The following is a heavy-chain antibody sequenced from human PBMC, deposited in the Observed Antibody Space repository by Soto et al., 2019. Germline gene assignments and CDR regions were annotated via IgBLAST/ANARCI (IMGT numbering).Heavy chain of an antibody. CDR2: IIPIFGTA. D-gene: IGHD6-19*01. V-gene: IGHV1-69*13. CDR1: GGTFSSYA. J-gene: IGHJ5*02. Sequence: GASVKVSCKASGGTFSSYAISWVRQAPGQGLERMGGIIPIFGTANYAQKFQGRVTITADESTSTAYMELSSLRSEDTAVYYCARDQRSSGWYYLNWFDPWGQGTLVTVSS. CDR3: ARDQRSSGWYYLNWFDP.